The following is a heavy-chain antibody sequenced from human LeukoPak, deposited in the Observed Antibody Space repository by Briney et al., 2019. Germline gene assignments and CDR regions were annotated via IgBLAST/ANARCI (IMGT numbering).Heavy chain of an antibody. CDR3: ARMYCSSTSCYGFDY. Sequence: PSETLSLTCTVSGGSISSSSYYWGWIRQPPGKGLEWIGSIYYSGSTYYNPSLKCRVTISVDTSKNQFSLKLSSVTAADTTVYYCARMYCSSTSCYGFDYWGQGTLVTVSS. CDR1: GGSISSSSYY. D-gene: IGHD2-2*01. V-gene: IGHV4-39*07. CDR2: IYYSGST. J-gene: IGHJ4*02.